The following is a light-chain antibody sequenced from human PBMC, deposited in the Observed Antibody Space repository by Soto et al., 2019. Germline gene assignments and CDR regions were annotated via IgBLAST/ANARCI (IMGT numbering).Light chain of an antibody. CDR2: LGS. Sequence: DIVMTQSPLSLPVTPGEPASISCRSSQSLLHSNGYSYLDWYLQKPGQSPQLLIYLGSNRASGVPDRFSGSGSDTDFTLKISRVEAEDVGVYYCMQALQTPFTFGPGTKVDIK. CDR3: MQALQTPFT. V-gene: IGKV2-28*01. J-gene: IGKJ3*01. CDR1: QSLLHSNGYSY.